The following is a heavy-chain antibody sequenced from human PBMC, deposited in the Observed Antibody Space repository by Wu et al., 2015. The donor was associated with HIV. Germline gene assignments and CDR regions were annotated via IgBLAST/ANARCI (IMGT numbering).Heavy chain of an antibody. CDR3: ARVYSSTWYDAFDM. V-gene: IGHV1-69*13. D-gene: IGHD6-13*01. CDR2: IIPLFDTA. CDR1: GGTFSSYA. J-gene: IGHJ3*02. Sequence: QVHLVQSGAEVKKPGSSVKVSCKASGGTFSSYAISWVRQAPGQGLEWMGRIIPLFDTANSAQKFQGRVTITADDSTSTAYMELSSLRSEDTGMYYCARVYSSTWYDAFDMWGQGTMVTVSS.